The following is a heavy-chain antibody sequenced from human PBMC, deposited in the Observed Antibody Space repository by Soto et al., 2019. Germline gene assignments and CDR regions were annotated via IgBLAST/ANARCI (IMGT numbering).Heavy chain of an antibody. CDR3: AREPGGYCSGGSCYFNDY. D-gene: IGHD2-15*01. V-gene: IGHV4-39*01. J-gene: IGHJ4*02. Sequence: QLQLQESGPGLVKPSETLSLTCTVSGGSISSSSYYWGWIRQPPGKGLEWIGSIYYSGSTYYNPSLKSRVTISVDTSKNQFSLKLSSVTAADTAVYYCAREPGGYCSGGSCYFNDYWGQGTLVTVSS. CDR2: IYYSGST. CDR1: GGSISSSSYY.